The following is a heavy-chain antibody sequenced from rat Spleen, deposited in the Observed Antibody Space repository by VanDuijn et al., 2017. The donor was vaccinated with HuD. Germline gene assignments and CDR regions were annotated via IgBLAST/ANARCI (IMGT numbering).Heavy chain of an antibody. Sequence: QVQLKESGPGLVQPSQTLSLTCTVAGFSLTNYNVHWVRQPPGRGLEWMGLIWNTGGTRYNSALKSRLSISKETSKRQVFLKMNSLQTEDTATYYCARDWHYDGYSGWFAYWGQGTLVTVSS. V-gene: IGHV2-41*01. J-gene: IGHJ3*01. CDR3: ARDWHYDGYSGWFAY. CDR2: IWNTGGT. CDR1: GFSLTNYN. D-gene: IGHD1-12*03.